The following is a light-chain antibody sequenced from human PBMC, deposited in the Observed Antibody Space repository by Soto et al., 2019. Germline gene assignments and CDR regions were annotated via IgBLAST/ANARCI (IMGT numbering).Light chain of an antibody. CDR3: QQYNNWPTVT. CDR2: GAS. CDR1: QSVSIE. V-gene: IGKV3-15*01. J-gene: IGKJ3*01. Sequence: EILMTQSPATVPVSPGERVTLSCGASQSVSIELAWYQQKPGQAPRLLIYGASTRATDIPPRFTGSGSGTEFTLTISSLQSEDFAVYYCQQYNNWPTVTFGPGTKVDIK.